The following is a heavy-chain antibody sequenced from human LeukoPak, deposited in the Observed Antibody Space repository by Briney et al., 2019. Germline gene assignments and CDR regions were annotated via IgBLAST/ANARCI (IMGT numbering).Heavy chain of an antibody. J-gene: IGHJ4*02. CDR2: ISYDGSNK. CDR1: GFTFSSYG. D-gene: IGHD6-13*01. CDR3: ARIGYSSSCFDY. V-gene: IGHV3-30*03. Sequence: GGSLRLSCAASGFTFSSYGMHWVRQAPGKGLEWVAVISYDGSNKYYADSVKGRFTISRDNSKNTLYLQMNSLRAEDTAVYYCARIGYSSSCFDYWGQGTPVTVSS.